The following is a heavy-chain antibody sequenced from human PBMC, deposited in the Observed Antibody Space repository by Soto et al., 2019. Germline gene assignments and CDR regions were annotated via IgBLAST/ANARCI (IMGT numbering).Heavy chain of an antibody. CDR3: AKRSPSGTYYFDY. D-gene: IGHD1-26*01. CDR1: GFTFTSYA. J-gene: IGHJ4*02. Sequence: GGSLRLSCAASGFTFTSYAMTWVRQGPGKGLEWVSSIGTTTGDLLYADSVKGRFTISRDNSRNTLYLQMNSLRTEDTAIYYCAKRSPSGTYYFDYWGQGTLFTVSS. CDR2: IGTTTGDL. V-gene: IGHV3-23*01.